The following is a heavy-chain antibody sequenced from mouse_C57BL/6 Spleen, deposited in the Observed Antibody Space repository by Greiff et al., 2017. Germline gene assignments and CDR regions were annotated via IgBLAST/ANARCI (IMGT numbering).Heavy chain of an antibody. V-gene: IGHV1-69*01. Sequence: QVQLQQPGAELVMPGASVKLSCKASGYTFTSYWMHWVKQRPGQGLEWIGEIYPSDSYTNYNKKFKGKSTFTADKSSSTAYMQLSSLTSEDSAVYYCEVSGSSYYAMDYWGQGTSVTVSS. CDR2: IYPSDSYT. D-gene: IGHD1-1*01. CDR1: GYTFTSYW. J-gene: IGHJ4*01. CDR3: EVSGSSYYAMDY.